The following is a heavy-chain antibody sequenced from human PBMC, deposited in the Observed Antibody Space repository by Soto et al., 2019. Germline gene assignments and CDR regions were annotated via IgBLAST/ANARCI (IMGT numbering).Heavy chain of an antibody. D-gene: IGHD6-13*01. CDR1: GYSFTSYW. J-gene: IGHJ6*02. Sequence: PGASLKISCKGSGYSFTSYWISWVRQMPGKGLEWMGRIDPSDSYTNYSPSFQGHVTISADKSISTAYLQWSSLKASDTAMYYCASGGGTAAGTGYYYYGMDVWGQGTTVTVSS. CDR3: ASGGGTAAGTGYYYYGMDV. CDR2: IDPSDSYT. V-gene: IGHV5-10-1*01.